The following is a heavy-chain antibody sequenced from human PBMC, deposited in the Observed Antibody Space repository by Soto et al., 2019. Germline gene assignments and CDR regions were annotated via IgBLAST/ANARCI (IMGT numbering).Heavy chain of an antibody. CDR2: ISYDGSNK. CDR3: AKEVVDTFWDYYGMDV. D-gene: IGHD3-3*01. V-gene: IGHV3-30*18. J-gene: IGHJ6*02. Sequence: GGSLRLSCAASGFTFSSYGMHWVRQAPGKGLEWVAVISYDGSNKYYPDSVKGRFTISRDNSKNALYLQMNSLRAEDTAVYYCAKEVVDTFWDYYGMDVWGQGTTVTVSS. CDR1: GFTFSSYG.